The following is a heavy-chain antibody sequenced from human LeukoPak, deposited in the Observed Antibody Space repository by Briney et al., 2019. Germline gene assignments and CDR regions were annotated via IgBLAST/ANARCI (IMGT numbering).Heavy chain of an antibody. CDR3: ARVKGGVTARGAFDI. CDR1: GYTFTSYY. CDR2: INPSGGST. D-gene: IGHD2-21*02. J-gene: IGHJ3*02. V-gene: IGHV1-46*01. Sequence: ASVKVSCRASGYTFTSYYMHWVRQAPGQGLEWMGIINPSGGSTSYAQKFQGRDTMTRDTSTSTLYMELSSVRSEDTAVYYCARVKGGVTARGAFDIWGQGTMVTVSS.